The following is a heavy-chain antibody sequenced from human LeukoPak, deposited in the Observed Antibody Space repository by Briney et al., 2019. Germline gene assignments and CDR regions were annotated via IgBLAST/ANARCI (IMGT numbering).Heavy chain of an antibody. CDR2: MNPNSGNT. CDR3: VKDGGSLGYCSTPSCDVFDI. Sequence: ASVKVSCKASGYTFTSYDINWVRQATGQGLEWMGWMNPNSGNTGYAQKFQGRVTMTRNTSISTAYMELSSLRSEDTALYYCVKDGGSLGYCSTPSCDVFDIWGQGTMVTVSS. D-gene: IGHD2-2*01. CDR1: GYTFTSYD. V-gene: IGHV1-8*01. J-gene: IGHJ3*02.